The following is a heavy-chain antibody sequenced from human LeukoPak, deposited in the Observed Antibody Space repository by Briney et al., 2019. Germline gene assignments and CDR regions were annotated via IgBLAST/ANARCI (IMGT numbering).Heavy chain of an antibody. J-gene: IGHJ4*02. CDR3: ARDLGYSDDY. CDR1: GFTFSSNW. CDR2: ISGSAGST. V-gene: IGHV3-23*01. Sequence: GGSLRLSCAASGFTFSSNWMSWVRQAPGKGLEWVSTISGSAGSTYYADSVKGRFTISRDNAKNSLYLEMNSLRDEDTAVYYCARDLGYSDDYWGQGTLVTVSS. D-gene: IGHD6-13*01.